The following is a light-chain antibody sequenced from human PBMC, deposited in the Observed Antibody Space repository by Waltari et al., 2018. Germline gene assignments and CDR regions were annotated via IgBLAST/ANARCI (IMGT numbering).Light chain of an antibody. CDR3: SSYTGSNTYV. Sequence: QSALTQPASVSGSPGQSITISCTGTSSDVGTYNYVSWYQQHPGKAPKLMIFDVSNRPSGVSNCFSASKSGNTASLTISGLQAEDEADYYCSSYTGSNTYVFGSGTKVTVL. V-gene: IGLV2-14*03. J-gene: IGLJ1*01. CDR1: SSDVGTYNY. CDR2: DVS.